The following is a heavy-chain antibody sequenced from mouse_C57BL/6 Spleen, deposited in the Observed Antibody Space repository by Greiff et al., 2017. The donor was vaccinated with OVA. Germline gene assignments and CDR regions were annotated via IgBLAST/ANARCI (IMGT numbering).Heavy chain of an antibody. D-gene: IGHD1-1*01. V-gene: IGHV14-4*01. Sequence: VQLKQSGAELVRPGASVKLSCTASGFNIKDDYMHWVKQRPEQGLEWIGWIDPENGDTEYASKFQGKATITADTSSNTAYLQLSSLTSEDTAVYCCTTVGSRLFAYWGQGTLVTVSA. CDR1: GFNIKDDY. CDR2: IDPENGDT. CDR3: TTVGSRLFAY. J-gene: IGHJ3*01.